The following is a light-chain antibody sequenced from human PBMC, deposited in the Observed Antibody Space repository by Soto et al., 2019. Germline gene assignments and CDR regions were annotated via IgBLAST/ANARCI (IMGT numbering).Light chain of an antibody. Sequence: QSVLTQSPSASASLGASVKLTCTLSRVHSSYAIGWHQQQPETGPRYLMKLNRDGSHSKGDGIPDRFSGSSSGAERYLPISSLQSEDEADYSCQTWGTGIVVFGGGTKLTVL. J-gene: IGLJ2*01. CDR3: QTWGTGIVV. V-gene: IGLV4-69*01. CDR2: LNRDGSH. CDR1: RVHSSYA.